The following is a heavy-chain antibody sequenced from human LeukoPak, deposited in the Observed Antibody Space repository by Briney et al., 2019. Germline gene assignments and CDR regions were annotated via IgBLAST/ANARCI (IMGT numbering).Heavy chain of an antibody. CDR3: ARSIVGANTLDY. J-gene: IGHJ4*02. V-gene: IGHV4-30-2*01. Sequence: PSQTLSLTCAVSGGSISSGGYSWSWIRQPPGKGLEWIGYIYHSGSTYYNPSLKSRVTISVGRSKNQFSLKLSSVTAADTAVYYCARSIVGANTLDYWGQGTLVTVSS. CDR1: GGSISSGGYS. D-gene: IGHD1-26*01. CDR2: IYHSGST.